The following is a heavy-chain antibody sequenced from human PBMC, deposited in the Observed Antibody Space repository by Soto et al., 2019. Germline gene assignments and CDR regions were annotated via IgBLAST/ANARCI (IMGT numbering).Heavy chain of an antibody. Sequence: EVQLVESGGGLVKPGGSLRLSCAASGFTFSSYTMNWVRQGPGKGLEWVSSISSSSRFIYYADSVKGRFTISRDNAKNSLYLQMNSLRAEDTAVYYCAKVEVGATLGYWGQGTLVPVSS. J-gene: IGHJ4*02. V-gene: IGHV3-21*02. D-gene: IGHD1-26*01. CDR3: AKVEVGATLGY. CDR2: ISSSSRFI. CDR1: GFTFSSYT.